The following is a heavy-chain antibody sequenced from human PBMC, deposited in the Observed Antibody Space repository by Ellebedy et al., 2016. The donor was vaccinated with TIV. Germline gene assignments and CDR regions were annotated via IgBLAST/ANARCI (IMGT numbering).Heavy chain of an antibody. V-gene: IGHV3-53*01. CDR2: LYSGGST. D-gene: IGHD3-22*01. CDR1: EFPVSSNY. CDR3: AITYYYDSSGYTIDY. J-gene: IGHJ4*02. Sequence: GESLKISCAASEFPVSSNYINWVRQAPGKGLEWVSVLYSGGSTYYADSVKGRFTISRDNSKNTLYLHMNSLRAEDTAVYYCAITYYYDSSGYTIDYWGQGTLVTVTS.